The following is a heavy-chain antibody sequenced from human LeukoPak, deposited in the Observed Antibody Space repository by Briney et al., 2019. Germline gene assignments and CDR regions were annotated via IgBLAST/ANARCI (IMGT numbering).Heavy chain of an antibody. CDR1: GYTFTSYG. D-gene: IGHD2-2*01. CDR2: IIPIFGTA. J-gene: IGHJ5*02. Sequence: SVKVSCKASGYTFTSYGISWVRQAPGQGLEWMGGIIPIFGTANYAQKFQGRVTITTDESTSTAYMELSSLRSEDTAVYYCARGGYIVVVPAARMDNWFDTWGQGTLVTVSS. CDR3: ARGGYIVVVPAARMDNWFDT. V-gene: IGHV1-69*05.